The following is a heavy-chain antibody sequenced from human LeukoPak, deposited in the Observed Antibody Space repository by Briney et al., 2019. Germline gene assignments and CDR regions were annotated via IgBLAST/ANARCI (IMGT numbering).Heavy chain of an antibody. CDR3: ARVSSHYGMDV. J-gene: IGHJ6*02. CDR1: GYTFSSYD. V-gene: IGHV1-8*01. CDR2: MKPNSGNT. Sequence: VQVFCKAAGYTFSSYDINWGRPATGEGVGWRGWMKPNSGNTGYPQKLPGRVTMTRNTSISTAYMELSSLRSEDTAVYYCARVSSHYGMDVWGQGTTVTVSS. D-gene: IGHD6-13*01.